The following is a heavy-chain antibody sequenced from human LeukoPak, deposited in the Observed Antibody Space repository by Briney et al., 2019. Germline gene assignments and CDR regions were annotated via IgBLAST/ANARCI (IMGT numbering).Heavy chain of an antibody. CDR1: GYTFTSYD. CDR2: MNPNSGNT. CDR3: ARSRSGSYYPFDY. D-gene: IGHD1-26*01. J-gene: IGHJ4*02. Sequence: GASVKVSCKASGYTFTSYDINWVRQATGQGLEWMGWMNPNSGNTGYAQKFQGRVTITRNTSISTAYMELSSLRSEDTAVYYCARSRSGSYYPFDYWGQGTLVTVSS. V-gene: IGHV1-8*03.